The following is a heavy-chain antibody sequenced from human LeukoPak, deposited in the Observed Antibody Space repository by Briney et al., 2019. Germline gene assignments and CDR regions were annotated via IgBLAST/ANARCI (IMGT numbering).Heavy chain of an antibody. Sequence: ASVKVSCKASGGTFSSYAISWVRQAPGQGLEWMGGIIPIFGTANYAQKFQGRVTITADESTSTAYMELSSLRSEDTAVYYCARDLCGGGGIDTRYSGYDCSDYGGKDFDYWGQGTLVTVSS. D-gene: IGHD5-12*01. CDR3: ARDLCGGGGIDTRYSGYDCSDYGGKDFDY. V-gene: IGHV1-69*13. CDR1: GGTFSSYA. CDR2: IIPIFGTA. J-gene: IGHJ4*02.